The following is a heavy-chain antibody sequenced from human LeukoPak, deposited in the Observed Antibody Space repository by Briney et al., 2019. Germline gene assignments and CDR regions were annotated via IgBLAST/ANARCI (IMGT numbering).Heavy chain of an antibody. CDR2: ITAYNGNT. Sequence: ASVKVSCKASGCTLTSYGISWVRQAPGQGLEWMGWITAYNGNTNYAQKLQGRVTMTTETSTRTAYMELRSLRSDDTAVYYCGVLRYFDWLLHPRYGMDVWGQGTTVTVSS. CDR3: GVLRYFDWLLHPRYGMDV. V-gene: IGHV1-18*01. J-gene: IGHJ6*02. CDR1: GCTLTSYG. D-gene: IGHD3-9*01.